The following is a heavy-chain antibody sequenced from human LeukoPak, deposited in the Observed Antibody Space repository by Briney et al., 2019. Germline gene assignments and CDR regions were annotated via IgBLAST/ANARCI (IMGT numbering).Heavy chain of an antibody. J-gene: IGHJ6*03. CDR1: GGTFSSYA. V-gene: IGHV1-69*13. CDR3: ARVRQTGYYYYYMDV. Sequence: GASVKVSCKASGGTFSSYAIGWVRQAPGQGLEWMGGIIPTFGTANYAQKFQGRVTITADESTSTAYMELSSLRSEDTAVYYCARVRQTGYYYYYMDVWGKGTTVTVSS. CDR2: IIPTFGTA.